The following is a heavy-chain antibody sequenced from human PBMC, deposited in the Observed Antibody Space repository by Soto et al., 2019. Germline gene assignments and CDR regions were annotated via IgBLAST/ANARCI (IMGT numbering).Heavy chain of an antibody. CDR2: INHTGRT. CDR3: ARYYGSGSYSLDY. D-gene: IGHD3-10*01. V-gene: IGHV4-34*01. J-gene: IGHJ4*02. CDR1: GGSFSGYS. Sequence: SETLSLTCAVYGGSFSGYSWTWIRQPPGKGLVWIGEINHTGRTNYNPSLKSRVTIPVDTSKNQFSLKLSSVTAADTAVYYCARYYGSGSYSLDYWGQGTLVTVSS.